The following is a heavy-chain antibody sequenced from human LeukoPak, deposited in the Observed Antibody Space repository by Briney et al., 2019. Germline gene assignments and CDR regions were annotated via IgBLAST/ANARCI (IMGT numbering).Heavy chain of an antibody. CDR1: GFTFSSNA. D-gene: IGHD2-15*01. CDR3: AKDASEGYCSGGSCSAAMPSFDY. V-gene: IGHV3-23*01. CDR2: ISGSGGST. J-gene: IGHJ4*02. Sequence: GGSLRLSCAASGFTFSSNAMSWVRQPPPTGMEWVSAISGSGGSTYYAGSVKGRFTISRDNSKNTLYLQMNSLRAEDTAVYYCAKDASEGYCSGGSCSAAMPSFDYWGQGTLVTVSS.